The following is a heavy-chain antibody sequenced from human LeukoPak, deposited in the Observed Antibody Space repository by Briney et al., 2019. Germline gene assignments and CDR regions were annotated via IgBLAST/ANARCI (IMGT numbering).Heavy chain of an antibody. CDR3: ARGRLFCSGGSCYRYGFDY. Sequence: SGTLSLTCAVSGGSISGSNWWSWVRQPPGKGLEWIGEIYHSGSTNYNPSLKSRVTISVDKSKNQFSLKLSSVTAADTAVYYCARGRLFCSGGSCYRYGFDYWGQGTLVTVSS. V-gene: IGHV4-4*02. J-gene: IGHJ4*02. D-gene: IGHD2-15*01. CDR1: GGSISGSNW. CDR2: IYHSGST.